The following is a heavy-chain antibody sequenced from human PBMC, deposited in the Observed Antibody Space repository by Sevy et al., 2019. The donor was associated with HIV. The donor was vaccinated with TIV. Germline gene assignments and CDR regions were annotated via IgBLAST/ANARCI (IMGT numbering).Heavy chain of an antibody. CDR1: GFTFSSYG. CDR3: ARDPYGDYSDY. J-gene: IGHJ4*02. D-gene: IGHD3-10*01. V-gene: IGHV3-33*01. Sequence: GGSLRLSCAASGFTFSSYGMHWVRQAPGKVLEWVAVIWYDGSNKYYADSVKGRFTISRDNSKNTLYLQMNSLRAEDTAGYYCARDPYGDYSDYWGQGTLVTVSS. CDR2: IWYDGSNK.